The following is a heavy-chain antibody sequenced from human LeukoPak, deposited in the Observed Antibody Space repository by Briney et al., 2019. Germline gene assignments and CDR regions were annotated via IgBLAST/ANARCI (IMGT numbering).Heavy chain of an antibody. CDR2: IKRDGTEK. J-gene: IGHJ4*02. CDR3: GRGDTDSIYRSVGF. D-gene: IGHD3-22*01. V-gene: IGHV3-7*01. Sequence: PGGSLRLAGAASAFSFSDYYMTWVGQAPGKGREGVASIKRDGTEKHDVDSGKGRFTISRDNAKNSLYLQMNSLSVEDTAMYYCGRGDTDSIYRSVGFWGQGVLVTVSS. CDR1: AFSFSDYY.